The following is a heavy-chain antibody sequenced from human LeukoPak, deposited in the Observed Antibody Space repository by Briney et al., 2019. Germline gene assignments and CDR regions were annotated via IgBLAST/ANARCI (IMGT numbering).Heavy chain of an antibody. D-gene: IGHD6-13*01. CDR2: IYSGGST. Sequence: XGSXXLSCAXSXFTVSXXXMSWXXXAPGXXLEGXXVIYSGGSTYYADSVKGRFTISRDNSKNTLYLQMNSLRAEDTAVYYCASPRADSSSWSPSFDYWGQGTLVTVSS. V-gene: IGHV3-66*01. J-gene: IGHJ4*02. CDR1: XFTVSXXX. CDR3: ASPRADSSSWSPSFDY.